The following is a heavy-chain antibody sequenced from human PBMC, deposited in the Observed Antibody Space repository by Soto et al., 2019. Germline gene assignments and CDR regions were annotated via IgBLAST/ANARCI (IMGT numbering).Heavy chain of an antibody. Sequence: QVQLVQSGGEVKKPGASVKVSCKASGYTFTNYGISWVRQAPGQGLEWLGWISTYNSNTNSAPRLQGRLTMTTDTSTSTAYMELRSLTPDYTAVYYCARDERDSCSGGDCFYFDYWGQGTLVTVSS. V-gene: IGHV1-18*04. CDR1: GYTFTNYG. D-gene: IGHD2-21*02. J-gene: IGHJ4*02. CDR3: ARDERDSCSGGDCFYFDY. CDR2: ISTYNSNT.